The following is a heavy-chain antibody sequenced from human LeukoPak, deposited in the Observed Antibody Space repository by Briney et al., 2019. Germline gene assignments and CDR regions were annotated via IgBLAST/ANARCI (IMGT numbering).Heavy chain of an antibody. J-gene: IGHJ4*02. Sequence: ASVMVSCKASGYTFTSYGISWVRQAPGQGLEWMGWISAYNGNTNYAQKLQGRVTMTTDTSTSTAYMELRSLRSDDTAVYYCARDLAMIVAWGYFDYWGQGTLVTVSS. CDR3: ARDLAMIVAWGYFDY. V-gene: IGHV1-18*01. CDR1: GYTFTSYG. CDR2: ISAYNGNT. D-gene: IGHD3-22*01.